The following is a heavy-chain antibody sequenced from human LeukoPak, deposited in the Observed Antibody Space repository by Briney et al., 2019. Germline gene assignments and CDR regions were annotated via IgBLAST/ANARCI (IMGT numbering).Heavy chain of an antibody. CDR1: GGSIRNYY. CDR2: IYTRGSP. J-gene: IGHJ4*02. CDR3: VRDGPNWGLL. D-gene: IGHD7-27*01. V-gene: IGHV4-4*07. Sequence: SETLSLTCTVSGGSIRNYYWSWIRPPAGRGLEWIGRIYTRGSPNNTPTLKIRVTMSLDTSKTQFSLNLSTVTAADAGVYYCVRDGPNWGLLWGQGTQVTVSS.